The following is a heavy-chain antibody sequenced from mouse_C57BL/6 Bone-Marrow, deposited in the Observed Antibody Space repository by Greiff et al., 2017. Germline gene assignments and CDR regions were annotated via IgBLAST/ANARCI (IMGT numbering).Heavy chain of an antibody. CDR3: ARRNYDYPSWFAY. Sequence: VQLQQPGAELVKPGASVKLSCKASGYTFTSYWMHWVKQRPGQGLEWIGMIHPNSGSTNYNEKFKSKATLTVDKSSSTAYMQLSSLTSEDSAVYYCARRNYDYPSWFAYWGQGTLVTVSA. CDR2: IHPNSGST. V-gene: IGHV1-64*01. J-gene: IGHJ3*01. CDR1: GYTFTSYW. D-gene: IGHD2-4*01.